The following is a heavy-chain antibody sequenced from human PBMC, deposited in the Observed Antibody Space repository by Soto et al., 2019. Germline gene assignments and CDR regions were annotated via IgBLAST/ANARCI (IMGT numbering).Heavy chain of an antibody. V-gene: IGHV3-48*03. Sequence: GGSLRLSCAASGFTFSSYEMNWVRQAPGKGLEWVSYITNSGSIIYYADSVKGRFTISRDNAKNSLYLQMNSLRAEDTAVYYCERVFNERGEHWLDPWGKGTLVTV. J-gene: IGHJ5*02. CDR1: GFTFSSYE. D-gene: IGHD3-16*01. CDR3: ERVFNERGEHWLDP. CDR2: ITNSGSII.